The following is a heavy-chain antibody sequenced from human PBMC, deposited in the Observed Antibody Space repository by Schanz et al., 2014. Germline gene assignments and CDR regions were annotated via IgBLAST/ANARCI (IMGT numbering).Heavy chain of an antibody. J-gene: IGHJ6*02. CDR3: AKGMGYCSGGTCYDYCYYGLDV. CDR2: ISHSGGSK. V-gene: IGHV3-23*01. D-gene: IGHD2-15*01. Sequence: DVQLLESGGGLVQPGGSLRLSCAASGFTFNSYAMTWVRQAPGKGLEWVSSISHSGGSKYYADSVKGRFTISRDNSENTLYLQMNSLSADDTAVFYCAKGMGYCSGGTCYDYCYYGLDVWGQGTTVTVSS. CDR1: GFTFNSYA.